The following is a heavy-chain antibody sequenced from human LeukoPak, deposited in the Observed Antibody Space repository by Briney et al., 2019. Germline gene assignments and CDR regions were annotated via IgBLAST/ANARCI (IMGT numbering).Heavy chain of an antibody. Sequence: GSLRLSCAASGFTFSSYSMNWVRQAPGKGLEWVSSISSSSSYIYYADSVKGRFTISRDNAKNSLYLQMNSLRAEDTAVYYCARGSIAAAGTGGDYWGQGTLVTVSS. CDR3: ARGSIAAAGTGGDY. CDR2: ISSSSSYI. D-gene: IGHD6-13*01. J-gene: IGHJ4*02. V-gene: IGHV3-21*01. CDR1: GFTFSSYS.